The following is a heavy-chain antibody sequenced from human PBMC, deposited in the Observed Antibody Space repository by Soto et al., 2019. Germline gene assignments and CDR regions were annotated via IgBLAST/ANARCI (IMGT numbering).Heavy chain of an antibody. Sequence: PSETLSLTCAVSGGSISSSNWWSWVRQPPGKGLEWIGEIYHSGSTNYNPSLKSRVTISVDKSKNQFSLKLSSVTAADTAVYYCASGRNGINGPTIAFDIWGQGTMVTVSS. D-gene: IGHD1-7*01. CDR2: IYHSGST. J-gene: IGHJ3*02. CDR3: ASGRNGINGPTIAFDI. V-gene: IGHV4-4*02. CDR1: GGSISSSNW.